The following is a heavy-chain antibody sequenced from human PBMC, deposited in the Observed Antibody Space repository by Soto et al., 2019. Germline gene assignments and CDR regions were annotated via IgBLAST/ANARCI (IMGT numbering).Heavy chain of an antibody. CDR2: IWYDGSNK. CDR3: ARDRFLEWLRYYYGMDV. Sequence: QVQLVESGGGVVQPGRSLRLSCAASGFTFSSYGMHWVRQAPGKGLEWVAVIWYDGSNKYYADSVKGRFTISRDNSKNTLYLQMNSRRAEDTAVYYCARDRFLEWLRYYYGMDVWGQGTTVTVSS. V-gene: IGHV3-33*01. J-gene: IGHJ6*02. D-gene: IGHD3-3*01. CDR1: GFTFSSYG.